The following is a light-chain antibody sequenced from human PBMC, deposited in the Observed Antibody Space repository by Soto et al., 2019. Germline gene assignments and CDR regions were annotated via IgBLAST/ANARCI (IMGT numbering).Light chain of an antibody. CDR2: EVP. Sequence: QSALTQPASVSGSPGQSITISCTGTSGDIGSYNRVSWYQQHPGKAPKLIIYEVPDRPSGVSNRFSGSKSGNTASLTISGHQAEDEAEYYCSSYTNINTRACVFGTGTKLTVL. V-gene: IGLV2-14*01. J-gene: IGLJ1*01. CDR1: SGDIGSYNR. CDR3: SSYTNINTRACV.